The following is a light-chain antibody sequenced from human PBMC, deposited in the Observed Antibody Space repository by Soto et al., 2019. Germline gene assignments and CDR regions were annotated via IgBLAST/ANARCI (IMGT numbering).Light chain of an antibody. CDR3: QQSDSTPYT. V-gene: IGKV1-39*01. J-gene: IGKJ2*01. Sequence: DIQMTQSPSSLSASVGDRVTITCRASQSISSYLNWYQQKPGKAPKLLIYAASSLQSGVPSRFSGSGSGTDVTLTISSLQPEDFATYYVQQSDSTPYTFGQGTKLEIK. CDR2: AAS. CDR1: QSISSY.